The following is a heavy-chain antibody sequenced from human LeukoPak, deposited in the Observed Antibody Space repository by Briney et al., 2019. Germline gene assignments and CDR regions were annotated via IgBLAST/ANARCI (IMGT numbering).Heavy chain of an antibody. CDR3: AKEGCSGGSCHLDY. CDR2: ISYDGSNK. D-gene: IGHD2-15*01. Sequence: PGRSLRLSCAASGFTFSSYGMHWVRQAPGKGLEWVAVISYDGSNKYYADSVKGRFTISRDNSKNTLYLQMNSLRAEDTAVYYCAKEGCSGGSCHLDYWGQGTLVTVSS. CDR1: GFTFSSYG. V-gene: IGHV3-30*18. J-gene: IGHJ4*02.